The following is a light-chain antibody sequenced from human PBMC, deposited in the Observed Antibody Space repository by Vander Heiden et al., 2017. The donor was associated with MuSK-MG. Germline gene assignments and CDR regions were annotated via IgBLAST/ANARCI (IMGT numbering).Light chain of an antibody. J-gene: IGKJ4*01. CDR2: DAS. CDR3: QQNNSYPLT. CDR1: QRISNW. V-gene: IGKV1-5*01. Sequence: DIQMTQSPSTLSASVGDRDTLPCRARQRISNWLAWYQQKPGKAPKLLIYDASRLESGVPSSFSGSGSGTEFTLTIRSLQPDDFATYYCQQNNSYPLTFGGGTKVEIK.